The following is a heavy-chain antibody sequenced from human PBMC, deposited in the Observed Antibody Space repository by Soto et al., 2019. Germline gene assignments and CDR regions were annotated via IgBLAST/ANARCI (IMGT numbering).Heavy chain of an antibody. CDR3: ARVFPPRRYYDFWSGYWYYGMDV. V-gene: IGHV1-69*12. Sequence: QVQLVQSGAEVKKPGSSVKVSCKASGGTFSSYAISWVRQAPGQGLEWMGGIIPIFGTANYAQKFQGRVTITADESTSTAYMELSSLRSEDTAVYYCARVFPPRRYYDFWSGYWYYGMDVWGQGTTVTVSS. CDR1: GGTFSSYA. D-gene: IGHD3-3*01. CDR2: IIPIFGTA. J-gene: IGHJ6*02.